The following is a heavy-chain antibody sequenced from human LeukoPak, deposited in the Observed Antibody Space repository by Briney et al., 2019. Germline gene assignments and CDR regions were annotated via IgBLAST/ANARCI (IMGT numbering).Heavy chain of an antibody. Sequence: SETLSLTCAVYGGSFSGYSWSWIRQPPGKGLEWIGEINHSGSTNYNPSLKSRVTISVDTSKNQFSLKLSSVTAADTAVYYCARGGAYYYGSGSYYPNWFDPWGQGTLVTVSS. D-gene: IGHD3-10*01. CDR1: GGSFSGYS. V-gene: IGHV4-34*01. CDR3: ARGGAYYYGSGSYYPNWFDP. CDR2: INHSGST. J-gene: IGHJ5*02.